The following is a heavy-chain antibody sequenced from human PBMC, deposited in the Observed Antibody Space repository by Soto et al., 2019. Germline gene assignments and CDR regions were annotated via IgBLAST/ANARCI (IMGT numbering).Heavy chain of an antibody. CDR3: AKAFHGVGDTMPGSAP. J-gene: IGHJ5*02. Sequence: ASVKVSCKASGYTFTGYYMHWARQAPGQGLEWMGWINPNSGGTNYAQKFQGWVTMARDTSISTAYMELSRLRSDDTAVYYCAKAFHGVGDTMPGSAPWAKGPLVPVS. CDR2: INPNSGGT. CDR1: GYTFTGYY. D-gene: IGHD1-26*01. V-gene: IGHV1-2*04.